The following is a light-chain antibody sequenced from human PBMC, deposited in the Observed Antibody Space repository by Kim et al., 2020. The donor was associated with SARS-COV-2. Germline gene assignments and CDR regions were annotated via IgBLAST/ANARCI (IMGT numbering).Light chain of an antibody. CDR3: QQYDDWPPWT. Sequence: EVVMTQSPATLSVSPGERATLSCRASQSVGTNVAWYQQKAGQAPQLLIYGASTRAAGSPARFSGSGSGTEFTLTISSLQSEDLAVYSCQQYDDWPPWTFGQGTKVDIK. CDR1: QSVGTN. V-gene: IGKV3-15*01. J-gene: IGKJ1*01. CDR2: GAS.